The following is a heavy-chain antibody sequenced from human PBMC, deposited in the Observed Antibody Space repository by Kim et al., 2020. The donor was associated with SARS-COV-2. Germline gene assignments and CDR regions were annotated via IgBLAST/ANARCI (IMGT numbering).Heavy chain of an antibody. Sequence: GGSLRLSCEASGFIFSNYWMSWVRQDPGKGLEWVANIKQDGSEKYYVDSVKGRFTISRDNTKNSLDLQMNSLRVEDTAVYYCARSGVQSWPRHWFDHWGQGTQVTVSS. J-gene: IGHJ5*02. CDR1: GFIFSNYW. V-gene: IGHV3-7*01. CDR2: IKQDGSEK. CDR3: ARSGVQSWPRHWFDH. D-gene: IGHD1-1*01.